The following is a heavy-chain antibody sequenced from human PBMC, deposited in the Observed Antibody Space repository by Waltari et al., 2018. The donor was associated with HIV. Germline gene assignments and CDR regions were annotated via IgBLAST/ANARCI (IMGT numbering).Heavy chain of an antibody. D-gene: IGHD3-10*01. CDR2: INHSGST. J-gene: IGHJ6*02. CDR1: GGSFSGYY. Sequence: QVQLQQWGAGLLKPSETLSLTCAVYGGSFSGYYWSWIRQPPGKGLEWIGEINHSGSTNYNPSLKSRVTISVDTSKNQFSLKLSSVTAADTAVYYCARGGWIGTGSKNPPPYYYGMDVWGQGTTVTVSS. CDR3: ARGGWIGTGSKNPPPYYYGMDV. V-gene: IGHV4-34*01.